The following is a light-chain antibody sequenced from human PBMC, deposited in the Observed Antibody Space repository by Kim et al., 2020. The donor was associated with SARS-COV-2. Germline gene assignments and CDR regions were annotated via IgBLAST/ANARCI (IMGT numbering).Light chain of an antibody. Sequence: QRVTISCSGSCSKLGGNTVNWYRQLPGTAPKLLIYSDTQRPSGVPDRFSGSKSGTSASLDISGLQSEDEADYYCAAWDDSLNPHVVFGGGTQLTVL. CDR2: SDT. J-gene: IGLJ2*01. CDR1: CSKLGGNT. V-gene: IGLV1-44*01. CDR3: AAWDDSLNPHVV.